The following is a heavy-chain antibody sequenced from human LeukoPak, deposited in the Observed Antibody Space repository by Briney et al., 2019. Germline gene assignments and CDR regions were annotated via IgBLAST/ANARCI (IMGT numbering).Heavy chain of an antibody. CDR3: ARDSMSITMIPAPLFDY. CDR2: ISGSGGST. D-gene: IGHD3-22*01. J-gene: IGHJ4*02. CDR1: GFTFSSCA. Sequence: PGGSLRLSCAASGFTFSSCAMSWVRQAPGKGLEWVSGISGSGGSTYYADSVKGRFTISRDNAKNSLYLQMNSLRAEDTAVYYCARDSMSITMIPAPLFDYWGQGTLVTVSS. V-gene: IGHV3-23*01.